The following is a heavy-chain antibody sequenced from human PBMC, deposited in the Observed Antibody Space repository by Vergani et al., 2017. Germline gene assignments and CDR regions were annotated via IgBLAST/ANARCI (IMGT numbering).Heavy chain of an antibody. D-gene: IGHD3-3*01. V-gene: IGHV1-69*02. CDR2: IIPLLRIA. CDR1: GGTLRSYS. CDR3: ASRDITIFGVVIIRGYYYYGMDV. J-gene: IGHJ6*02. Sequence: QVLLVQSGTEVKGPGSSVKVSCQASGGTLRSYSMVWVRQAPGQGLEWMGRIIPLLRIATYAQKFQGRVTITADESTSTAYMELSSLRSEDTAVYYCASRDITIFGVVIIRGYYYYGMDVWGQGTTVTVSS.